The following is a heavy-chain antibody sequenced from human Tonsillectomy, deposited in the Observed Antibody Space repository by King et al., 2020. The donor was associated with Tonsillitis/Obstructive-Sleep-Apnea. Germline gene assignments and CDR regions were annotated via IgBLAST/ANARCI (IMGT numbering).Heavy chain of an antibody. CDR1: GGSISSSSYY. CDR3: AGRGGGLWFGEESIWFDP. V-gene: IGHV4-39*01. D-gene: IGHD3-10*01. Sequence: QLQESGPGLVKPSETLSLTCTVSGGSISSSSYYWGWIRQPPGKGLEWIGSIYYSGSTYYNPSLKSRVTISVDTSKNQFSLKLSPVTAADTAVYSCAGRGGGLWFGEESIWFDPWGQGTLVTVSS. CDR2: IYYSGST. J-gene: IGHJ5*02.